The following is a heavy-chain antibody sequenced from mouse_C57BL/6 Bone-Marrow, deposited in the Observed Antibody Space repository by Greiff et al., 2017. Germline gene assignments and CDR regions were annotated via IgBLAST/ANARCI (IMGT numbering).Heavy chain of an antibody. Sequence: EVKLVESGGGLVKPGGSLKLSCAASGFTFSSYAMSWVRQTPEKRLEWVATISDGGSYTYYPDNVKGRFTISRDNAKNNRYLQMSHLKSEDTAMYYCARETGYWGQGTTLTVSS. CDR3: ARETGY. CDR1: GFTFSSYA. J-gene: IGHJ2*01. CDR2: ISDGGSYT. V-gene: IGHV5-4*01.